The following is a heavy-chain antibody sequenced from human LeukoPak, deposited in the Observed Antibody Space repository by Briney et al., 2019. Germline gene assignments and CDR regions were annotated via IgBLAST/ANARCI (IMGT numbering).Heavy chain of an antibody. CDR2: MNPNSGNT. V-gene: IGHV1-8*03. CDR1: GYTFTSYD. Sequence: GASVKVSCKASGYTFTSYDINWVRQATGQGLKWMGWMNPNSGNTGYAQKFQGRVTITRNTSISTAYMELSSLRSEDTAVYYCARDHTYYYDSSGYDYWGQGTLVTVSS. J-gene: IGHJ4*02. CDR3: ARDHTYYYDSSGYDY. D-gene: IGHD3-22*01.